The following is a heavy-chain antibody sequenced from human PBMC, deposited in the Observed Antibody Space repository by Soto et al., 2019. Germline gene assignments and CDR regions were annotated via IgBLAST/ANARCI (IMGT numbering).Heavy chain of an antibody. D-gene: IGHD5-18*01. CDR3: ARCIQGDYYYGMDV. Sequence: QAQLVQSGAEVRKPGASVKVSCKASGYTFYSHSISWVRQAPGQGLGWMGRSNADYGNTQYAQKLRGRVTMTTDTSTTTVYMELTNLRSDDTAVYYCARCIQGDYYYGMDVWGQGTTVTVSS. CDR2: SNADYGNT. CDR1: GYTFYSHS. V-gene: IGHV1-18*01. J-gene: IGHJ6*02.